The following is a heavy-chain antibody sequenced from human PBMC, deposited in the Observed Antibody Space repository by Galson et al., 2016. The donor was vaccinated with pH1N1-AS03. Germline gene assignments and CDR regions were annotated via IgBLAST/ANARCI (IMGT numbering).Heavy chain of an antibody. CDR2: ISSSSSPT. Sequence: SLRLSCAASGFTFSDYDMSWIRQAPGKGLEWVSSISSSSSPTYYADSVKGRFTTSRDNAKNSVYLQMNSLRAEDTAVYYCARVSGGSRLLIFDFWGQGTLVTVSS. D-gene: IGHD3-10*02. CDR3: ARVSGGSRLLIFDF. V-gene: IGHV3-11*04. CDR1: GFTFSDYD. J-gene: IGHJ4*02.